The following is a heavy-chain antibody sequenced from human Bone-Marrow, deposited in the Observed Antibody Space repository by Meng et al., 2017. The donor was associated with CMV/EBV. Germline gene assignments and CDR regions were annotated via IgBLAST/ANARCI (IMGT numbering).Heavy chain of an antibody. CDR1: GGSISSSSYY. CDR2: IYYSGST. D-gene: IGHD5-24*01. J-gene: IGHJ4*02. CDR3: ARRGVEVNFDY. V-gene: IGHV4-39*01. Sequence: SETLSLTCTVSGGSISSSSYYWGWIRRPPGKGLEWIGSIYYSGSTYYNPSLKSRVTISVDTSKNQFSLKLSSVTAADTAVYYCARRGVEVNFDYWGQGNLVTVSS.